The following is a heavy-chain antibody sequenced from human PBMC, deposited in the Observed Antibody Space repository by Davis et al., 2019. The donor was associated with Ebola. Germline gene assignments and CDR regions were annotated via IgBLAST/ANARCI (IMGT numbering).Heavy chain of an antibody. J-gene: IGHJ6*04. D-gene: IGHD5-18*01. CDR1: GFTFSSYW. CDR3: ARRSGYNYGYEGMDV. V-gene: IGHV3-74*01. Sequence: HTGGSLRLSCAASGFTFSSYWMHWVRQAPGKGLVWVSRINGDGNTIGYADSVKGRFTISRDNAKNTLYLQMNSLRAEDTAVYYCARRSGYNYGYEGMDVWGKGTTVTVSS. CDR2: INGDGNTI.